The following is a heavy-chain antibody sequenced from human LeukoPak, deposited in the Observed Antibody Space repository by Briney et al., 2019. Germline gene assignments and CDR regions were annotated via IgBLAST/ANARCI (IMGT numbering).Heavy chain of an antibody. Sequence: PGGSLRLSCAASGFTFNIFAMNWVRQAPGKGLEWVSAISGSGCGIYYADSVKGRFTISRDNSKNTLYLQMNSLRAEDTAVYYCARYSHGYERPIDSWGQGTLVTVSS. CDR2: ISGSGCGI. D-gene: IGHD2-15*01. V-gene: IGHV3-23*01. CDR1: GFTFNIFA. J-gene: IGHJ4*02. CDR3: ARYSHGYERPIDS.